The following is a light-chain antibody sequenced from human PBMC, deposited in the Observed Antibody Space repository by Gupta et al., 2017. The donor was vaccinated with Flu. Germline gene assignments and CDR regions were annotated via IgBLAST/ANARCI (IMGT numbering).Light chain of an antibody. CDR3: QQTSSTPLTT. CDR2: YVS. CDR1: QNISNS. Sequence: DRVTITCRARQNISNSLNWYQQKPGKAPNVLLYYVSSLRGGVPSRCSGSGSGTDFTLTISSLQPEDFAIYYCQQTSSTPLTTFGQGTKVEVK. V-gene: IGKV1-39*01. J-gene: IGKJ1*01.